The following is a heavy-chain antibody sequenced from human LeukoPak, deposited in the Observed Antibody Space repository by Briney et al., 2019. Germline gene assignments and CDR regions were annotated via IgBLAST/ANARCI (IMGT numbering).Heavy chain of an antibody. V-gene: IGHV1-69*05. CDR2: IIPIFGTA. CDR3: ARSAHDYGDRGLAFDI. D-gene: IGHD4-17*01. CDR1: GGTFSSYA. J-gene: IGHJ3*02. Sequence: SVKVSCKASGGTFSSYAISWVRQAPGQGLEWMGGIIPIFGTANYAQKFQGRVAITTDESTSTAYMELSSLRSEDTAVYYCARSAHDYGDRGLAFDIWGQGTMVTVSS.